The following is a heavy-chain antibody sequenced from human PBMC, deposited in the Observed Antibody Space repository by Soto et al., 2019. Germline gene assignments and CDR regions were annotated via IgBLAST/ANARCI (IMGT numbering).Heavy chain of an antibody. CDR3: ARDLEFRDGNISHLDY. CDR2: IIPIIGTP. CDR1: GGTFRNHV. V-gene: IGHV1-69*13. D-gene: IGHD3-10*01. J-gene: IGHJ4*02. Sequence: SVKVSCKASGGTFRNHVFNWVRQAPGQGLEWMGGIIPIIGTPNYAQKFQGRATITADASTSTVYLEVSSLRSRDTAVYYCARDLEFRDGNISHLDYWGQGTLVTVSS.